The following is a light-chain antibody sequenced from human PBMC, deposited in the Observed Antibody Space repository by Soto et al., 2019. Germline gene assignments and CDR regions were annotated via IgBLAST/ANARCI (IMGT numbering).Light chain of an antibody. CDR1: SSDVGGYNF. J-gene: IGLJ2*01. CDR3: SSYTSSATVV. V-gene: IGLV2-14*01. Sequence: QSVLTQPASVSGSPGQSITISCTGTSSDVGGYNFVSWYQQHPGKAPKLMIYEVSNRPSGVSNRFSGSKSGNTASLTISGLQAEDEAHYHCSSYTSSATVVFGGGTKLTVL. CDR2: EVS.